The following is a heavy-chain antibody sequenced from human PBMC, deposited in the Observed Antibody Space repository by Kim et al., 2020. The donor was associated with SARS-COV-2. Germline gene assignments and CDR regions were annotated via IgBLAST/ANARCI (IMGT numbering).Heavy chain of an antibody. Sequence: GGSLRLSCAASGFTFSSYGMHWVRQAPGKGLEWVAVIWYDGSNKYYADSVKGRFTISRDNSKNTLYLQMNSLRAEDTAVYYCARGDSSLTVPFDYWGQGTLVTVSS. CDR2: IWYDGSNK. CDR3: ARGDSSLTVPFDY. J-gene: IGHJ4*02. CDR1: GFTFSSYG. D-gene: IGHD6-6*01. V-gene: IGHV3-33*01.